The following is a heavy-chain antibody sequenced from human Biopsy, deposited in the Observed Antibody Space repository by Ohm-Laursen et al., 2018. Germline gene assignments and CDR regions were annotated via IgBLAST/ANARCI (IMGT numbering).Heavy chain of an antibody. CDR3: ARVSLPLYLDY. D-gene: IGHD5/OR15-5a*01. Sequence: ASVKVSCKASGYSFTSYGISWVRQAPGEGLEWMGRISGYNGNTNYAQKFQGRVTMASDTSTSTVYMEVRGLRFDDLAVYYWARVSLPLYLDYWGQGTRVSVSS. CDR1: GYSFTSYG. J-gene: IGHJ4*01. V-gene: IGHV1-18*03. CDR2: ISGYNGNT.